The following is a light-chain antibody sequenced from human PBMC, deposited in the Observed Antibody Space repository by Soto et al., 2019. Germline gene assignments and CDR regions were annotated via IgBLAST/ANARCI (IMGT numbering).Light chain of an antibody. J-gene: IGLJ2*01. CDR3: SSYTSSSTLVV. CDR1: SSDVGGYNY. CDR2: DVS. V-gene: IGLV2-14*01. Sequence: QSALTQPASVSGSPGQSITISCTGTSSDVGGYNYVPWYQQHPGKAPKLMIYDVSNRPSGVSNRFSGSKSGNTASLTISGLQAEDEADYYCSSYTSSSTLVVFGGGTKVTGL.